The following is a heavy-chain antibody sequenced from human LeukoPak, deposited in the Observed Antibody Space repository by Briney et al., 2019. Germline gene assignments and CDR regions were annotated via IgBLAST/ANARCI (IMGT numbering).Heavy chain of an antibody. CDR2: ISGSSDNT. Sequence: GGSLRLSCAASGFTFSNYAMTWVRQAPGKGLEWVSTISGSSDNTHYAESVEGRFTISRDNSENTLYLQMNSLRAEDTAVYYCARARDYDDSSDYCLDYWGQGTLVTVSS. CDR1: GFTFSNYA. D-gene: IGHD3-22*01. J-gene: IGHJ4*02. V-gene: IGHV3-23*01. CDR3: ARARDYDDSSDYCLDY.